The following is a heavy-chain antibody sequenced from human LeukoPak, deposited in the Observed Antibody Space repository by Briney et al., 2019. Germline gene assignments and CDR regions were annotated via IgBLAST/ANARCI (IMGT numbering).Heavy chain of an antibody. V-gene: IGHV3-7*01. CDR2: IKQDGSEK. CDR1: GFTFSSYW. Sequence: GGSLRLSCAASGFTFSSYWMSWVRQAPGKGREWVANIKQDGSEKYYVDSVKGRFTISRDNAKNSLYLQMNSLRAEDTAVYYCAKFADDYYDSSGYYDDYWGQGTLVTVSS. D-gene: IGHD3-22*01. CDR3: AKFADDYYDSSGYYDDY. J-gene: IGHJ4*02.